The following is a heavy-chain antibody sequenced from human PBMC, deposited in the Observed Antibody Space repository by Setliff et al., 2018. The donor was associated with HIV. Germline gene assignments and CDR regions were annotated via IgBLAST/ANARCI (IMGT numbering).Heavy chain of an antibody. D-gene: IGHD3-22*01. CDR3: VRGSGYYYFDN. V-gene: IGHV3-23*01. CDR2: ISGSGANT. CDR1: GFIFSSYA. J-gene: IGHJ4*02. Sequence: GGSLRLSCAASGFIFSSYAMSWVRQAPGKGLEWVSAISGSGANTYYADSVKGRFTISRDNAKNMLYLQMNSLSADDTAVYYCVRGSGYYYFDNWGQGALVTVSS.